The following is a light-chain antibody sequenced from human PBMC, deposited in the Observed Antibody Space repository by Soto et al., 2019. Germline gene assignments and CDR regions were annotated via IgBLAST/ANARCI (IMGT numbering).Light chain of an antibody. CDR3: CSYSASISWV. V-gene: IGLV2-14*01. J-gene: IGLJ3*02. Sequence: QSVLTQPASVSGSPGQSITISCTVSSNDIGAFDYISWYQQHPLKAPKLLIYEVTSRPSGISDRFSGSKSGFTASLTISGLQSEDEAEYFCCSYSASISWVFGGGTKVTVL. CDR2: EVT. CDR1: SNDIGAFDY.